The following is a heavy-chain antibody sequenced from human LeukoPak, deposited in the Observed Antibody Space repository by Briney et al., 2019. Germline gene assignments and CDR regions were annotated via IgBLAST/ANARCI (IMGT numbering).Heavy chain of an antibody. J-gene: IGHJ4*02. CDR1: GFSFDDYA. Sequence: GGSLRLSCAASGFSFDDYAMHWVRQAPGKGLEWVSGISWNSGSIGYADSVKGRFTISRDNAKNTLYLQMNSLRAEDTAVYYCAKMEGSYGDYNYFDYWGQGTLVTVSS. CDR3: AKMEGSYGDYNYFDY. CDR2: ISWNSGSI. V-gene: IGHV3-9*01. D-gene: IGHD4-17*01.